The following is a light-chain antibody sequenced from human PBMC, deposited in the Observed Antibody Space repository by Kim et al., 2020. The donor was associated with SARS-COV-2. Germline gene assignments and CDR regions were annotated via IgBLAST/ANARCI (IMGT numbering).Light chain of an antibody. J-gene: IGKJ1*01. CDR1: QSISSW. V-gene: IGKV1-5*03. CDR3: QHSYSWT. CDR2: KAS. Sequence: DIQMTQSPSTLSASVGDRVTITCRASQSISSWLAWYQQKPGKAPKLLIYKASSLESGVPSRFSGSGSGTEFTLTISSLQPDDFATYYCQHSYSWTFGQGTKVDIK.